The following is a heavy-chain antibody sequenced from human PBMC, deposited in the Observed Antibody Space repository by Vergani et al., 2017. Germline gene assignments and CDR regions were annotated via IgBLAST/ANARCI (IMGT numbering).Heavy chain of an antibody. V-gene: IGHV3-7*01. Sequence: EVQLVESGGGLVQPGGSLRLSCAASGFTFSSYWMSWVRQAPGKGLEWVANIKQDGSGKYYVDSVKGRFTISRDNAKNSLYLQMNSLRAEDTAVYYCARCIRSGSYYYYYYMDVWGKGTTVTVSS. CDR1: GFTFSSYW. J-gene: IGHJ6*03. CDR2: IKQDGSGK. D-gene: IGHD3-3*01. CDR3: ARCIRSGSYYYYYYMDV.